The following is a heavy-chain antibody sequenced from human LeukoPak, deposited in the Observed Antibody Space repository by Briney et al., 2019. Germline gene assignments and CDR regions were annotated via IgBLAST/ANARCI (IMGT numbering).Heavy chain of an antibody. CDR1: GGSIRSYY. Sequence: SETLSLTCTVSGGSIRSYYWSWIRQPAGKGLEWIGRIYTSGSTNYNPSLKSRVTMSVDTSKNQFSLKLSSVTAADTAVYYCARDRGYYGSGSYGRFDYWGQGTLVTVSS. CDR3: ARDRGYYGSGSYGRFDY. CDR2: IYTSGST. V-gene: IGHV4-4*07. J-gene: IGHJ4*02. D-gene: IGHD3-10*01.